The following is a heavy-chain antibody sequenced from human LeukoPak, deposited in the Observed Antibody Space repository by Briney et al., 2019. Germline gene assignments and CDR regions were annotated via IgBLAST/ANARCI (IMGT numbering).Heavy chain of an antibody. V-gene: IGHV1-2*02. J-gene: IGHJ4*01. Sequence: GASVKVSCKASGYAFTGYYMYWVRQAPGQGLEWMGWINPNSGGTNYAQKFQGRVTMTRDTSISTAYMELSRLRSDDTAVYYCAKVRSSSWYERYFDYWGQEPWSPSPQ. D-gene: IGHD6-13*01. CDR3: AKVRSSSWYERYFDY. CDR1: GYAFTGYY. CDR2: INPNSGGT.